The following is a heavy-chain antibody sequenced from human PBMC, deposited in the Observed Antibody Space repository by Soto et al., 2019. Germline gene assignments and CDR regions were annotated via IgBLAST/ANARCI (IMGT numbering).Heavy chain of an antibody. J-gene: IGHJ4*02. D-gene: IGHD6-6*01. CDR1: GFTFRNYG. CDR2: ISYDGTNK. CDR3: AKDIGTSTSTALSSFAIDY. V-gene: IGHV3-30*18. Sequence: QVQLVESGGGVVQPGRSLRLSCAVSGFTFRNYGMHWVRQAPGKGLQWVADISYDGTNKYYADSVKGRFTIYRDNSKNTLYLQMDSLRSEDTAVYYCAKDIGTSTSTALSSFAIDYWGQGTLVTVSS.